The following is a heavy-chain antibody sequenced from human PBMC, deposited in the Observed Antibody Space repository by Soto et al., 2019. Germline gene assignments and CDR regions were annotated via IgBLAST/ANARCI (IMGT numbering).Heavy chain of an antibody. Sequence: EVQLVESGGGLVQPGGSLKLSCAASGFTFSGSAMHWVRQASGKGLEWVGRIRSKANSYATAYAASVKGRFTISRDDPKNTAYLQMNSLRTEDTAVYYWGSRWCGESGYLVRWGQGALVMVSS. V-gene: IGHV3-73*01. J-gene: IGHJ4*02. CDR1: GFTFSGSA. D-gene: IGHD3-10*01. CDR3: GSRWCGESGYLVR. CDR2: IRSKANSYAT.